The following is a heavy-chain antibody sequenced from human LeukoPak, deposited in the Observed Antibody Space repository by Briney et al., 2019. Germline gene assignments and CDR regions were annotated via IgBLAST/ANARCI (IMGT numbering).Heavy chain of an antibody. V-gene: IGHV1-2*02. CDR3: ARGQQWLEAFDY. J-gene: IGHJ4*02. CDR2: INPNSGGT. CDR1: GYTFTGYY. Sequence: ASMKVSCKASGYTFTGYYIHWVRQAPGQGLEWMGWINPNSGGTHYAQKFQGRVTMTRDTSINTAYMELSRLRFDDTGVYYCARGQQWLEAFDYWGLGTLVTVS. D-gene: IGHD6-19*01.